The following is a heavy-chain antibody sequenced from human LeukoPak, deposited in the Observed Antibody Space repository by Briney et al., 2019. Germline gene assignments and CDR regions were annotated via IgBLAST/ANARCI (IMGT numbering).Heavy chain of an antibody. D-gene: IGHD6-13*01. CDR2: MNPNSGNT. CDR3: ARGGYSSSWYPS. CDR1: GYTFTSYD. J-gene: IGHJ4*02. V-gene: IGHV1-8*03. Sequence: ASVKVSCKASGYTFTSYDINWVRQATGQGLEWMGWMNPNSGNTGYAQKFQGRVTITRNTSISTAYMELSSLRSEDTAVYYCARGGYSSSWYPSWGQGTLVTVSS.